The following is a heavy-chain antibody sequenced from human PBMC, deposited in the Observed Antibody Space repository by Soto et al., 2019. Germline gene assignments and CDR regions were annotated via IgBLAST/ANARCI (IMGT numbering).Heavy chain of an antibody. CDR3: ARGGGGHYLLDS. V-gene: IGHV1-69*02. D-gene: IGHD3-10*01. CDR2: IIPILGIA. Sequence: QVQLVQSGAEVKKPGSSVKVSCKASGGTFSSYTISWVRQAPGQGLEWMGRIIPILGIANYAQKFQGRVTITADKSTSTAYMELSSLRSEDTAVYYGARGGGGHYLLDSWGQGTLVTVSS. J-gene: IGHJ4*02. CDR1: GGTFSSYT.